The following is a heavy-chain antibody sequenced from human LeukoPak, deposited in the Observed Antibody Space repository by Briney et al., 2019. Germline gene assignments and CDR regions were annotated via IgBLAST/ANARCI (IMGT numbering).Heavy chain of an antibody. CDR3: AKKIEDKERYYFDY. Sequence: SVKVSCKASGGTFSSYAISWVRQAPGQGLEWMGGIIPIFGTANYAQKFQGRVTITADESTSTAYMELSSLRSEDTAVYYCAKKIEDKERYYFDYWGQGTLVTVSS. CDR2: IIPIFGTA. CDR1: GGTFSSYA. V-gene: IGHV1-69*13. D-gene: IGHD3-22*01. J-gene: IGHJ4*02.